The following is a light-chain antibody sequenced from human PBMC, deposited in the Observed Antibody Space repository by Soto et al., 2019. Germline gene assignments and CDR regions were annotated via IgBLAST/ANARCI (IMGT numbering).Light chain of an antibody. CDR3: KHYNSNPWT. V-gene: IGKV1-5*01. Sequence: DIQMTQSPSTLSASVGDRVTITCRASQSISSWLAWYQQKPGKAPKLLIYAASSLESGVPSRFSGSRSGTDFTLTISSLQPDDFATYYYKHYNSNPWTIGQGTKVEVK. J-gene: IGKJ1*01. CDR1: QSISSW. CDR2: AAS.